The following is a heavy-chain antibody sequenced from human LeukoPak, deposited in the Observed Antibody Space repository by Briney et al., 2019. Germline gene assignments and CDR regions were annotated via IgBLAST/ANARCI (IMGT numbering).Heavy chain of an antibody. CDR3: AKEGTPQVSTWYDL. V-gene: IGHV3-30*18. CDR1: GFTFSSYW. CDR2: ISYEGGTQ. Sequence: GGSLRLSCAASGFTFSSYWMHWVRQAPGKGLEWVAVISYEGGTQHYADSVKGLFIISRDNPRNTLYLQMNILRTEDTAVYYCAKEGTPQVSTWYDLWGQGTQVIVSS. D-gene: IGHD3-10*01. J-gene: IGHJ5*02.